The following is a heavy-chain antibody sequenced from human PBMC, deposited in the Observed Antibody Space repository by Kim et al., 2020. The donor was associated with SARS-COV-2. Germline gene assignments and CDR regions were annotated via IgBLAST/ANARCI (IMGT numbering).Heavy chain of an antibody. J-gene: IGHJ4*02. CDR3: ARSVCGDSY. V-gene: IGHV3-7*01. CDR2: INQDGSES. Sequence: GGSLRLSCAASGFTFSHDWMTWVRQAPGKGLEWVANINQDGSESYYVDSVKGRFTISRDNAKNSLYLQMNSLRVEGTAVYYCARSVCGDSYWGQGTLVSVSS. D-gene: IGHD3-10*02. CDR1: GFTFSHDW.